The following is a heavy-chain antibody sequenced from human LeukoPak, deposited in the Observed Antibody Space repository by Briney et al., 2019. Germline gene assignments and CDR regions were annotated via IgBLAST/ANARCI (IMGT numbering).Heavy chain of an antibody. V-gene: IGHV3-53*04. D-gene: IGHD2-2*01. Sequence: GGSLRLSCAASGFTFSSYEMNWVRQAPGKGLEWVSVIYSGGSTYYADSVKGRFTISRQNSKNTLDLQMNSLRPEDTAVYYCVRDGRYCIITSCYGSYGMDVWGQGTTVTVTS. CDR1: GFTFSSYE. J-gene: IGHJ6*02. CDR3: VRDGRYCIITSCYGSYGMDV. CDR2: IYSGGST.